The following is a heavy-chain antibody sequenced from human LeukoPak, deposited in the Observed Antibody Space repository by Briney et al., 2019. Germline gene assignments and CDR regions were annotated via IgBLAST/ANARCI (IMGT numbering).Heavy chain of an antibody. D-gene: IGHD3-16*01. J-gene: IGHJ6*03. CDR3: ARQVGRGTQIYYMDV. CDR2: IYHSGST. V-gene: IGHV4-4*02. CDR1: GFTFSSYW. Sequence: GSLRLSCAASGFTFSSYWMSWVRQPPGKGLEWIGEIYHSGSTNYNPSLKSRVTVSVDKSKNQFSLKLSSVTAADTAVYYCARQVGRGTQIYYMDVWGRGTTVTVSS.